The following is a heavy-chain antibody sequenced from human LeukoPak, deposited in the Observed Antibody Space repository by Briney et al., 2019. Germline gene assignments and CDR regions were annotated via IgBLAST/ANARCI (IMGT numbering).Heavy chain of an antibody. D-gene: IGHD5-18*01. CDR1: GYIFTSYF. V-gene: IGHV1-46*01. Sequence: GSAKPPCEASGYIFTSYFMHWVRQAPGQGLEWMGLINPSGGSTRYAQKFQGRVTMTRDMPTSTVYMQLSSLRSEDTAVYYCARALPHRRLMDTTMEQHWFDPWGQGTLVTVSS. CDR3: ARALPHRRLMDTTMEQHWFDP. CDR2: INPSGGST. J-gene: IGHJ5*02.